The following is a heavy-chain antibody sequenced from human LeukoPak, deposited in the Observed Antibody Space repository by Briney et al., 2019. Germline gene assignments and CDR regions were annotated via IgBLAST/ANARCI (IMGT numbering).Heavy chain of an antibody. V-gene: IGHV3-33*08. CDR2: IWYDGSNK. J-gene: IGHJ4*02. CDR1: GFTFSSYA. Sequence: GGSLRLSCAASGFTFSSYAMSWVRQAPGKGLEWVAVIWYDGSNKYYADSVKGRFTISRDNSKNTLYLQMNSLRAEDTAVYYCARERLYDSSGKYDYWGQGTLVTVSS. CDR3: ARERLYDSSGKYDY. D-gene: IGHD3-22*01.